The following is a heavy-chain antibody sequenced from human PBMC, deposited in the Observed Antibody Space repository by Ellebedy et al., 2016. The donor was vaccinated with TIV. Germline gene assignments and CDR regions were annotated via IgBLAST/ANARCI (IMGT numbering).Heavy chain of an antibody. CDR2: ISSSSSYT. Sequence: GGSLRLSXAASGFTFSDYYMSWIRQAPGKGLEWVSYISSSSSYTNYADSVKGRFTISRDNAKNTMYLQMHSLTPEDTAVYYCARGAAGYGLFECWGQGTLVTVSS. V-gene: IGHV3-11*06. D-gene: IGHD5-12*01. CDR1: GFTFSDYY. CDR3: ARGAAGYGLFEC. J-gene: IGHJ4*02.